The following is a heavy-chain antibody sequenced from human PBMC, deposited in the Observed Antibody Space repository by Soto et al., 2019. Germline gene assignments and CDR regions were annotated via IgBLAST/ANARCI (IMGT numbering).Heavy chain of an antibody. Sequence: GGSLRLSCAASGFTFKSYPMHWVRQAPGKGLDWVAVISHDGTTEYSDSVKGRFTISRENSIQTLFLQMNSLKIEDTAVYYCEKEGLFWSGSFDPRGQGTLVTVSS. V-gene: IGHV3-30-3*02. CDR3: EKEGLFWSGSFDP. D-gene: IGHD3-3*01. CDR1: GFTFKSYP. J-gene: IGHJ5*02. CDR2: ISHDGTTE.